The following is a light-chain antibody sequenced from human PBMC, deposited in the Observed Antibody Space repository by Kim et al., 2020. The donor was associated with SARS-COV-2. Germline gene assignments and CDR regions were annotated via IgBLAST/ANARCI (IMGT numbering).Light chain of an antibody. J-gene: IGLJ3*02. CDR2: DVT. Sequence: QSITIPCTGTSSDVGGYNYVSWYQQHPGKAPKLMIYDVTNRPSGVSNRISGSKSGNTASLTISGLQAEDEADYYCTSYTDTSTLVVFGGGTKLTVL. V-gene: IGLV2-14*03. CDR3: TSYTDTSTLVV. CDR1: SSDVGGYNY.